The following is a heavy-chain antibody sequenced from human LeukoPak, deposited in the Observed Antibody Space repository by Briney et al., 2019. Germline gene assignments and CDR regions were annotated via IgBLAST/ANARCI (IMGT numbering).Heavy chain of an antibody. D-gene: IGHD2-15*01. Sequence: GRSLRLSCAASGFTFSSYGMHWVRQAPGKGLEWVAVISYDGSNKYYADSVKGRFTISRDNSKNTLYLQMNSLRAEDTAVYYCARDGVSYAIVAQEDYWGQGTLVTVSS. CDR2: ISYDGSNK. CDR1: GFTFSSYG. CDR3: ARDGVSYAIVAQEDY. V-gene: IGHV3-30*03. J-gene: IGHJ4*02.